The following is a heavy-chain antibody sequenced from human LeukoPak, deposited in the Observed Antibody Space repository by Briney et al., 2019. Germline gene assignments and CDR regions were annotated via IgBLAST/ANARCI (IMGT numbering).Heavy chain of an antibody. D-gene: IGHD2-2*02. CDR3: ASQYCSSTSCYTEPFDY. J-gene: IGHJ4*02. V-gene: IGHV4-4*07. Sequence: SETLSLTCTVSGGSISSYYWSWIRQPAGKGLEWIGRIYTSGSTNYNPSLKSRVTMSVDTSKNQFSLKLSSVTAADTAVYYCASQYCSSTSCYTEPFDYWGQGTLVTVSS. CDR1: GGSISSYY. CDR2: IYTSGST.